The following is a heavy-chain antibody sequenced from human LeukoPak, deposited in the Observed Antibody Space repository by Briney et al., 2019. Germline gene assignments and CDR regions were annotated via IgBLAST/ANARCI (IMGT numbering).Heavy chain of an antibody. D-gene: IGHD6-6*01. CDR2: MNPNSGNT. CDR3: ARGRSIAARPAPGWFDP. CDR1: GYTFTSYD. J-gene: IGHJ5*02. V-gene: IGHV1-8*01. Sequence: GASVKVSCKASGYTFTSYDINWVRQATGQGLEWMGWMNPNSGNTGYAQKFQGRVTMTRNTSISTAYMELSSLRSEDTAVYYCARGRSIAARPAPGWFDPWGQGTLVTVSS.